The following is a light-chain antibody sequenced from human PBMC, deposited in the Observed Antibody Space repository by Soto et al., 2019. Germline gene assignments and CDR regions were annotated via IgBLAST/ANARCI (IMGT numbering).Light chain of an antibody. V-gene: IGKV1-39*01. CDR2: AAS. J-gene: IGKJ5*01. Sequence: DIQMTQSPSSLSASLGDRVTIPCRASQTISRNLNWYQQKPGKAPKLLIYAASSLQSGVPSRFSGSGSGTDFTLAISSLQPEDFATYYCQQSDSIPITFGQGTRLEI. CDR3: QQSDSIPIT. CDR1: QTISRN.